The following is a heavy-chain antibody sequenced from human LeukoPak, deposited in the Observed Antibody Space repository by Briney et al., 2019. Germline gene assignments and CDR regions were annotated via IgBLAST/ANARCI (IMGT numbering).Heavy chain of an antibody. CDR1: GGTFSSYA. V-gene: IGHV1-69*05. D-gene: IGHD2-2*01. J-gene: IGHJ4*02. CDR2: IIPIFGTA. CDR3: ARDIGRGYCSSTSCSPLDY. Sequence: GASVKVSCKASGGTFSSYAISWVRQAPGQGLEWMGGIIPIFGTANYAQKFQGRVTITTDESTSTAYMELSSLRSEDTAVYYCARDIGRGYCSSTSCSPLDYWGQGTLVTVSS.